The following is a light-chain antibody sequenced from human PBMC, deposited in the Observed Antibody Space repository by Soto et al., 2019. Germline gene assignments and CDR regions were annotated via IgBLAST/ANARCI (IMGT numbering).Light chain of an antibody. CDR2: EVS. Sequence: QSVLTQPASVSGSPGQSITISCTGTSSDVGAYNFVSWYQQHPGKAPKLIFYEVSNRPPGLSDRFSGSKSGTTASLTISGLQAEDEADYYCSSYTSSSTPYVFGTGTQLTVL. V-gene: IGLV2-14*01. J-gene: IGLJ1*01. CDR3: SSYTSSSTPYV. CDR1: SSDVGAYNF.